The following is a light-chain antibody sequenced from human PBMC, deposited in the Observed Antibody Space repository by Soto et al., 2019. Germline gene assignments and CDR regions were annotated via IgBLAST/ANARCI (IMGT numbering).Light chain of an antibody. V-gene: IGLV2-8*01. CDR3: RSYGGSLNFVV. Sequence: QSALTQPPSASGSPGQSVTISCSGTSSDYVSWYQQHPGKAPKLIVSEVTKRPSGVPHRFSGSKSGNTASLTVSGLQAEDEDNYYCRSYGGSLNFVVFGGGTKLTVL. J-gene: IGLJ2*01. CDR2: EVT. CDR1: SSDY.